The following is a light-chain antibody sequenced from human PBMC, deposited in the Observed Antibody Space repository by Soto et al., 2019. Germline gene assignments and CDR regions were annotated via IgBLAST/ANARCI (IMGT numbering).Light chain of an antibody. CDR2: EGS. V-gene: IGLV2-14*02. CDR3: SSYTRSSTWV. Sequence: QSALTQPASVSGSPGQSITISCTGTSSDVGTYNLVSWHQHHPGKAPKLIIYEGSKRPSGVSNRFSGSKSGNTASLTISGLQAEDEADYYCSSYTRSSTWVFGGGTKLTVL. J-gene: IGLJ3*02. CDR1: SSDVGTYNL.